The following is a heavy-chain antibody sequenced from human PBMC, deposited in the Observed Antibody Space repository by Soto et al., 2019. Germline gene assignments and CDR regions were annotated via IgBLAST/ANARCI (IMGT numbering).Heavy chain of an antibody. D-gene: IGHD2-2*01. V-gene: IGHV3-23*01. CDR1: GFTFSSYA. CDR3: AKGYCSSTSCSRDY. Sequence: GGSLRLSCAASGFTFSSYAMGWVRQAPGKGLDWVSVISGSGGITYSADSVKGRFTISRDNSKNILYLQMNSLRAEDTAVYYCAKGYCSSTSCSRDYWGQGTLVTVSS. J-gene: IGHJ4*02. CDR2: ISGSGGIT.